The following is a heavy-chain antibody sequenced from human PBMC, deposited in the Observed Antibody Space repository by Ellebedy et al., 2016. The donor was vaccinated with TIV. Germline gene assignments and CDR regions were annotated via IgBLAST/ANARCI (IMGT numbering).Heavy chain of an antibody. J-gene: IGHJ6*02. Sequence: PGGSLRLSCATSGFTFSHYGMHWVRQAPGKGLEWVAVISYDGSNKYYADSVKGRFTISRDNSKNTLYLQMNSLRAEDTAVYYCARPAVAGRISDYGMDVWGQGTTVTVSS. D-gene: IGHD6-19*01. V-gene: IGHV3-30*03. CDR1: GFTFSHYG. CDR2: ISYDGSNK. CDR3: ARPAVAGRISDYGMDV.